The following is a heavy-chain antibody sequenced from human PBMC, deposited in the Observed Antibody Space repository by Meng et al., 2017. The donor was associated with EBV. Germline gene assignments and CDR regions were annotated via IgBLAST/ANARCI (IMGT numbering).Heavy chain of an antibody. Sequence: QVPLVQSGSEWKRPGASVKVSCKASRYTFRNYAINWMRQVPGQGLEWMGWINTYSGKATFAQGFTGRFVFSLDTPVTTAHLQISGLKTEDSAVYYCARGVEENGSHYPFDSWGQGTLVTVSS. D-gene: IGHD1-1*01. CDR2: INTYSGKA. CDR1: RYTFRNYA. J-gene: IGHJ4*02. V-gene: IGHV7-4-1*02. CDR3: ARGVEENGSHYPFDS.